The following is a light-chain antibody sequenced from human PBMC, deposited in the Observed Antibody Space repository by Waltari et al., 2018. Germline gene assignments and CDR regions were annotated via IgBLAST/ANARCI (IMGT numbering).Light chain of an antibody. J-gene: IGKJ4*01. Sequence: EIVLTQSPGTLSLSPGERATLSCRASQTVRTTYLAWYQQKPGQAPTLLIYGAASRATGSPDRFSGSGSETDFSLTISSLEPEDFAVYYCQPYDISPLTFGGGTKVEIK. CDR2: GAA. CDR3: QPYDISPLT. CDR1: QTVRTTY. V-gene: IGKV3-20*01.